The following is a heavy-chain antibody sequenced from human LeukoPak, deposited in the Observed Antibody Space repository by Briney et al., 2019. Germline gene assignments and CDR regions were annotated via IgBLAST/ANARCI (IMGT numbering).Heavy chain of an antibody. CDR3: ARFSRHDAFDI. V-gene: IGHV4-39*07. J-gene: IGHJ3*02. Sequence: SETLSLACTVSGGSISSSSYYWGWIRQPPGKGLEWIGSIYYSGSTYYNPSLKSRVTISVDTSKNQFSLKLSSVTAADTAVYYCARFSRHDAFDIWGQETVVTVSS. CDR1: GGSISSSSYY. CDR2: IYYSGST.